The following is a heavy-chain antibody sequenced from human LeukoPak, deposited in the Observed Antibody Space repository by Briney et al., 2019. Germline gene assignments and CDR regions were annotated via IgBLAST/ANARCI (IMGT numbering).Heavy chain of an antibody. CDR2: ISFDGSNK. Sequence: PGGSLRLSCAASGFTFTSYGMHWVRQAPGKGLERVALISFDGSNKYYADSVKGRFTISRDNSKNTLYLQMNSLRSEDTAVYYCAKESSEYIYGYCNYWGQGTLVTVSS. CDR3: AKESSEYIYGYCNY. CDR1: GFTFTSYG. V-gene: IGHV3-30*18. D-gene: IGHD5-18*01. J-gene: IGHJ4*02.